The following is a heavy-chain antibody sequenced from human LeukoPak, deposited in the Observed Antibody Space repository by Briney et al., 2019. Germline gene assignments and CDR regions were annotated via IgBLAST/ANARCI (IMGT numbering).Heavy chain of an antibody. CDR1: GFTFSSYW. J-gene: IGHJ4*02. CDR3: ARAYCTNGVCYPFDY. Sequence: GGSLRLSCAASGFTFSSYWMSWVRQAPGKGLEWVANIKQDGSEKYYVDSVKGRFTISGDNAKNSLYLQMNSLRAEDTAVYYCARAYCTNGVCYPFDYWGQGTLVTVSS. CDR2: IKQDGSEK. V-gene: IGHV3-7*01. D-gene: IGHD2-8*01.